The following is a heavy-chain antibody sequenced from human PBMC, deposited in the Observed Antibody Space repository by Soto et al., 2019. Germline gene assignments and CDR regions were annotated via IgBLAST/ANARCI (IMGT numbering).Heavy chain of an antibody. CDR3: ARIKQWLVKRRCSYFDY. Sequence: QVQLVQSGAEVKKPGSSVKVSCKASGGTFSSYAISWVRQAPGQGLEWMGGIIPIFGTANYAQKFQGRVTSTADESTSTAYMELSSLRSEDTAVYYCARIKQWLVKRRCSYFDYWGQGTLVTVSS. V-gene: IGHV1-69*12. J-gene: IGHJ4*02. D-gene: IGHD6-19*01. CDR1: GGTFSSYA. CDR2: IIPIFGTA.